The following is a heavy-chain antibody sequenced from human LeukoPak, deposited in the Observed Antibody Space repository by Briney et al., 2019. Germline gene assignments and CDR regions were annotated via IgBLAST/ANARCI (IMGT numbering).Heavy chain of an antibody. CDR3: ARDLYCTNGVCYSGNAFDI. J-gene: IGHJ3*02. CDR1: GYTFTSYG. V-gene: IGHV1-18*01. Sequence: ASVKVSCKASGYTFTSYGISWVRQAPGQGLEWMGWISAYNGNTNYAQKLQGRVTMTTDTSTSTAYMELRSLRSDDTAVYYCARDLYCTNGVCYSGNAFDIWGQGTMVTVSS. D-gene: IGHD2-8*01. CDR2: ISAYNGNT.